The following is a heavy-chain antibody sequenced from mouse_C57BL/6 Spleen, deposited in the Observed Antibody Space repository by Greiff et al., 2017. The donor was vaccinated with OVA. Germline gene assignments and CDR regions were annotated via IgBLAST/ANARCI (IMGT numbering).Heavy chain of an antibody. CDR1: GYTFTSYW. CDR2: IDPSDSET. CDR3: ALTYYTNAMDY. V-gene: IGHV1-52*01. D-gene: IGHD2-12*01. J-gene: IGHJ4*01. Sequence: VQLQQPGAELVRPGSSVKLSCKASGYTFTSYWMHWVKQRPIQGLEWIGNIDPSDSETHYNQKFKDKATLTVDKSSSTAYMQLSSLTSEDSAVYYCALTYYTNAMDYWGQGTSVTVSS.